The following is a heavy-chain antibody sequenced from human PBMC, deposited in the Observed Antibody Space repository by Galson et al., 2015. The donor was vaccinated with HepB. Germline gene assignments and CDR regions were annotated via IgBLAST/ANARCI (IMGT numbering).Heavy chain of an antibody. CDR1: GFSLSTTGVG. D-gene: IGHD6-13*01. V-gene: IGHV2-5*02. CDR3: AHKIPRAAAGTFDY. Sequence: PALVKPTQTLTLTCSFSGFSLSTTGVGVGWIRQPPGEALEWLALIYWDDDKRYSPSLRSRLTITKDTSKNQVVLTVTNMDPVDTGTYYCAHKIPRAAAGTFDYWGQGTLVTVSS. J-gene: IGHJ4*02. CDR2: IYWDDDK.